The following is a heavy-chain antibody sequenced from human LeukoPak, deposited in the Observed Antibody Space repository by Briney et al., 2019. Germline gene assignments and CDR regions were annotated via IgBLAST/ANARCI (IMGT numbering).Heavy chain of an antibody. CDR1: GFTFSSYS. Sequence: GGSLRLSSAASGFTFSSYSMNWVRQAPGKGLEWVSYISSSSSTIYYADSVKGRFTISRDDAKNSLYLQMNSLRAEDTAVYYCARDTAGGYVNYWGQGTLVTVSS. V-gene: IGHV3-48*01. CDR2: ISSSSSTI. D-gene: IGHD5-12*01. CDR3: ARDTAGGYVNY. J-gene: IGHJ4*02.